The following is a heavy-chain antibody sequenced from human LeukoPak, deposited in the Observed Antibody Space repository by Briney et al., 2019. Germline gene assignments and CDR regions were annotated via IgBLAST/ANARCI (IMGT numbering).Heavy chain of an antibody. Sequence: GGSLRLSCAASGFTFSSYGMHWVRQGPGKGLEWVAVISYDGSNKYYADSVKGRFTISRDNSKNTLYLQMNSLRAEDTAVYYCAKEPYYDSSGYYEIDYWGQGTLVTVSS. CDR3: AKEPYYDSSGYYEIDY. D-gene: IGHD3-22*01. CDR2: ISYDGSNK. CDR1: GFTFSSYG. V-gene: IGHV3-30*18. J-gene: IGHJ4*02.